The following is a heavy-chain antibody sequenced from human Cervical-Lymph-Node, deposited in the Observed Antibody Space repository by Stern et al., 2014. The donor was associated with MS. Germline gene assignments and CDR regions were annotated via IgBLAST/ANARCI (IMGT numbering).Heavy chain of an antibody. CDR1: GFTFSSYA. J-gene: IGHJ2*01. V-gene: IGHV3-64*01. CDR3: ARGVTYCGGDCYGWYFDL. CDR2: LSSNGCIS. D-gene: IGHD2-21*02. Sequence: EVQLVESGGGLVQPGGSLRLSCAASGFTFSSYAMHWVRQAPGKGLEYVSVLSSNGCISYYSNSVKGRFSICRDNSKNTLYLHMGSLRVEDMAVYYCARGVTYCGGDCYGWYFDLWGRGTLVTVSS.